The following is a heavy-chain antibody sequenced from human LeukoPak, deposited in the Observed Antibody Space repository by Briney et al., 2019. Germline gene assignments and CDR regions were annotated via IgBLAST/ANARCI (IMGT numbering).Heavy chain of an antibody. CDR3: ARGRGFVTPFDH. V-gene: IGHV3-11*04. Sequence: XWIRXXPGKXXXXXXYIFSSGSTIYYAEYVKGRFTIYRDKDKNSLYLQMNSLRAEDTAVYYCARGRGFVTPFDHWGQGTLVTVSS. CDR2: IFSSGSTI. J-gene: IGHJ4*02. D-gene: IGHD3-10*01.